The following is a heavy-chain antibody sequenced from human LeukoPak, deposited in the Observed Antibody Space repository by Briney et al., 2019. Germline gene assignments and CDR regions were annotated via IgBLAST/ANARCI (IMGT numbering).Heavy chain of an antibody. CDR2: INPNSGNA. CDR3: ARALAWGGSSYSYYYMDV. J-gene: IGHJ6*03. D-gene: IGHD1-26*01. Sequence: ASVKVSCKASGYTFSDYDINWVRQATGQGLEWMGWINPNSGNAGYAQKFQGRVTMTRNTTISTAYMELSSLRSEDTAVYYCARALAWGGSSYSYYYMDVWDKGTTVTVSS. V-gene: IGHV1-8*01. CDR1: GYTFSDYD.